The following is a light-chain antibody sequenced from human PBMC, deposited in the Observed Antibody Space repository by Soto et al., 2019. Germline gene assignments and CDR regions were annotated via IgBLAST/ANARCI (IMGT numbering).Light chain of an antibody. CDR2: GAS. CDR3: QQYGSSPLT. Sequence: EIVLTQSPGTLSLSPGERATLSCRASQSVSSSYLAWYQQKPGQPPRLLIYGASTRATGIPDRFSGSGSGTDFTFTISRLESEDFAVYFCQQYGSSPLTFGGGTKVEIK. CDR1: QSVSSSY. V-gene: IGKV3-20*01. J-gene: IGKJ4*01.